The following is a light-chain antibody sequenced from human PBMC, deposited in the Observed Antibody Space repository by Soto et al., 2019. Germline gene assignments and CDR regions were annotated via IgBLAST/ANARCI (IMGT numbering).Light chain of an antibody. V-gene: IGLV2-14*01. CDR2: DVS. CDR1: SSDVGGYNY. Sequence: QSALTQPASVSGSPGQSITISCTGTSSDVGGYNYVSWYQQHPARAPKLMIYDVSDRTSGVSNRFSGSKSGNTASLTISGLQAEDEADYYCRSYTSSSTLMVFGGGTKLTVL. CDR3: RSYTSSSTLMV. J-gene: IGLJ2*01.